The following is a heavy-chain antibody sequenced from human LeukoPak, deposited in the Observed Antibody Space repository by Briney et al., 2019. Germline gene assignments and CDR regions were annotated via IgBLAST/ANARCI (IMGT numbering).Heavy chain of an antibody. CDR2: ISSSSSYI. D-gene: IGHD3-16*02. CDR3: ARDMTFGGVIVRLTGAFDI. CDR1: GFTFSSYS. Sequence: GGSLRLSCAASGFTFSSYSMNWVRQAPGKGLEWVSSISSSSSYIYYADSVKGRFTISRDNAKNSLYLQMNSLRAEDTAVYYCARDMTFGGVIVRLTGAFDIWGQGTMVIVSS. V-gene: IGHV3-21*01. J-gene: IGHJ3*02.